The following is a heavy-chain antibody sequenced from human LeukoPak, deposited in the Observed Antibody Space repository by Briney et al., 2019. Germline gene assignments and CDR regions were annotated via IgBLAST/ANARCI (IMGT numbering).Heavy chain of an antibody. V-gene: IGHV3-21*01. CDR2: ITRDGSI. CDR1: GFAFSTSN. J-gene: IGHJ4*02. Sequence: KSGGSARLSCAASGFAFSTSNLNWFRQAPGKGLEWVSSITRDGSIYYADSLTGRFSISRDNAKNSLYLQMISLRAEDTAVYYCARADYGDYGVDYWGQGTLVTVSS. D-gene: IGHD4-17*01. CDR3: ARADYGDYGVDY.